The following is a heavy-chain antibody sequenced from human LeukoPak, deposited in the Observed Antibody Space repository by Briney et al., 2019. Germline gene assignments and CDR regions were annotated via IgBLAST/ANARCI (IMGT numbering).Heavy chain of an antibody. D-gene: IGHD2-21*01. CDR2: MNSDTGYT. CDR3: TRGATQGLINWFDP. J-gene: IGHJ5*02. CDR1: GYIFTSND. V-gene: IGHV1-8*01. Sequence: ASVKVSCKASGYIFTSNDINWERQAAGQGLEWMGWMNSDTGYTGYALKFHDRITLTRNTSISTAYMELSSLTSEDTAVYYCTRGATQGLINWFDPWGQGTLVTVCS.